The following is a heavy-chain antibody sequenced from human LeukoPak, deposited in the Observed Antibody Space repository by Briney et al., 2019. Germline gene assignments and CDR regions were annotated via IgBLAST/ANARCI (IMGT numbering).Heavy chain of an antibody. D-gene: IGHD3-22*01. CDR1: GFNFSSYA. CDR2: ITGESST. CDR3: AKGLGSAYYLFDY. V-gene: IGHV3-23*01. Sequence: PGGSLRLSCSSSGFNFSSYAISWVRPAPGEGLEWVSAITGESSTYYADSVKGRFTISRDNSKSTLYLHMNSLRAEDTAVYYCAKGLGSAYYLFDYWGQGTLVTVSS. J-gene: IGHJ4*02.